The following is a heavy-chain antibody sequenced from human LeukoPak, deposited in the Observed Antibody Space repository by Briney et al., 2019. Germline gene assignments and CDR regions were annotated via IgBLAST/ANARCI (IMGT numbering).Heavy chain of an antibody. CDR1: GFTFSSYG. J-gene: IGHJ4*02. Sequence: GRSLRLSCAASGFTFSSYGMHWVRQAPGKGLEWVAVIWYDGSNKYYADPVKGRFTISRDNSKNTLYLQMNSLRAEDTAVYYCARDYDSSGYLDYWGQGTLVTVSA. CDR2: IWYDGSNK. D-gene: IGHD3-22*01. V-gene: IGHV3-33*01. CDR3: ARDYDSSGYLDY.